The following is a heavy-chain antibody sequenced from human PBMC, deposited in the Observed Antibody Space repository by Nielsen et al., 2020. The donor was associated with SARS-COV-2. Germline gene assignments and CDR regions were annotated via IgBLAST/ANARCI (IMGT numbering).Heavy chain of an antibody. Sequence: GESLKISCAASGFTFSSYSMNWVRQAPGKGLEWVSSISSSSSYIYYADSVKGRFTISRDNAKNSLYLQMNSLRAEDTAVYYCAREGSVGATGLHYYYSMDVWGQGTTVTVSS. J-gene: IGHJ6*02. CDR3: AREGSVGATGLHYYYSMDV. CDR2: ISSSSSYI. D-gene: IGHD1-26*01. CDR1: GFTFSSYS. V-gene: IGHV3-21*01.